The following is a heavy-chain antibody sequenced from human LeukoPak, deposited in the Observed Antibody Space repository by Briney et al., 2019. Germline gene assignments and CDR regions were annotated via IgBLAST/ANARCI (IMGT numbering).Heavy chain of an antibody. CDR1: RFTASSNY. CDR3: AAYYYGY. J-gene: IGHJ4*02. Sequence: GGSLRLSCAASRFTASSNYMSGVRLAPGKGLGWISLLSSGGITHYADSVKGRFTISRDNSKNTLYLQMNSPRAEDTAVYYCAAYYYGYWGQGTLVTVSS. CDR2: LSSGGIT. D-gene: IGHD3-10*01. V-gene: IGHV3-53*01.